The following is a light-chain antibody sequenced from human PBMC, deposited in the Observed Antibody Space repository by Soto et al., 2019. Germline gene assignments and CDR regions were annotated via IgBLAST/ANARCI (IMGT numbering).Light chain of an antibody. CDR1: QSVGTL. CDR2: GAS. J-gene: IGKJ4*01. CDR3: QQRSNWPPALT. V-gene: IGKV3D-15*01. Sequence: EIVLTQSPATLSLSPGERATLSCRASQSVGTLLAWYQQKPGQAPRLLIYGASTRATGIPARFSGSGSGTDFTLTISSLQSEDFAVYYCQQRSNWPPALTFGGGTNLEIK.